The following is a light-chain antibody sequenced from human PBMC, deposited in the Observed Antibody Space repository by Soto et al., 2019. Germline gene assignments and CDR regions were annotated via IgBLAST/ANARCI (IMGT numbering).Light chain of an antibody. CDR2: FAS. J-gene: IGKJ1*01. CDR1: QSVSTN. CDR3: QQYDKWPRT. V-gene: IGKV3-15*01. Sequence: VMTQSPATLSVSPGERAAPSCRASQSVSTNLAWYQQKPGQPPRLLIYFASTRATAVPARFTAGGSGTEFTLTISSLQSDDLAVYYCQQYDKWPRTVGQGTKVDIK.